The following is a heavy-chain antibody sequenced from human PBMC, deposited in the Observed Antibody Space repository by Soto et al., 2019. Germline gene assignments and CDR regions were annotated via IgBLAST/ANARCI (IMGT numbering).Heavy chain of an antibody. CDR2: IYWDDDK. Sequence: QITLKESGPTRVRPTQTLTLTCTFSGFSLSTSGAGVGWIRQPPGKALERLALIYWDDDKSHSPSLKSRHTITHDTTKERVVRTVSHRDPGDTAADCCAYRGGLQGNLHGGYFDFWGQGALVTVSS. J-gene: IGHJ4*02. V-gene: IGHV2-5*02. CDR1: GFSLSTSGAG. CDR3: AYRGGLQGNLHGGYFDF. D-gene: IGHD1-1*01.